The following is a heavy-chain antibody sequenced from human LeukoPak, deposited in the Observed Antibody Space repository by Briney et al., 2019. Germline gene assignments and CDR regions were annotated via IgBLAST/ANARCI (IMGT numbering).Heavy chain of an antibody. D-gene: IGHD5-18*01. CDR2: INPDSGGA. Sequence: ASVKVSCKASGYTFTDYYMNWVRQAPGQGLEWMGWINPDSGGANYAQQLQGRVTMTRDTSISTAYMELSGLRSDDTAVYYCARDTAMATDWFDPWGQGTLVTVSS. V-gene: IGHV1-2*02. CDR1: GYTFTDYY. CDR3: ARDTAMATDWFDP. J-gene: IGHJ5*02.